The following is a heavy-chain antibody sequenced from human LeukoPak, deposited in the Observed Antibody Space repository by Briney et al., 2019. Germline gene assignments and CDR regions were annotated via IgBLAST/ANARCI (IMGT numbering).Heavy chain of an antibody. D-gene: IGHD2-2*02. CDR2: ISGSGGST. CDR1: GFTLSSYA. CDR3: AKPSCSSTSCYRYYYGMDV. V-gene: IGHV3-23*01. J-gene: IGHJ6*02. Sequence: GGSLRLSCAASGFTLSSYAMSWVRQAPGKGLEWVSAISGSGGSTYYADSVKGRFTISRDNSKNTLYLQMNSLRAEDTAVYYCAKPSCSSTSCYRYYYGMDVWGQGTTVTVSS.